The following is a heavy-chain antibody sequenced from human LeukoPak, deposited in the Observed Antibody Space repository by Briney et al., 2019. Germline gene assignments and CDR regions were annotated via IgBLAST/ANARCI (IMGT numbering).Heavy chain of an antibody. D-gene: IGHD6-13*01. J-gene: IGHJ5*02. CDR1: GFTFSSYW. Sequence: GGSLRLSCAASGFTFSSYWMSWVRQAPGKGLEWVANTKQDGSEKYYVDSVKGRFTISRDNAKNSLYLQMNSLRAEDTAVYYCARGDSSSWYRGSWWFDPWGQGTLVTVSS. CDR2: TKQDGSEK. CDR3: ARGDSSSWYRGSWWFDP. V-gene: IGHV3-7*01.